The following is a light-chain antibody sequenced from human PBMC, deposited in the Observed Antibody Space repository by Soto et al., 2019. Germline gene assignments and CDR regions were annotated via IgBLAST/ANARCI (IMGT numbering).Light chain of an antibody. J-gene: IGLJ2*01. V-gene: IGLV1-47*02. CDR1: NSNIGNNF. CDR2: SHN. Sequence: QSVLTQPPSTSGTPRQSVTISCSGSNSNIGNNFVFWYQHLPGTAPKLLIYSHNQRPSAVPDRFSGSTSGTSASLAISGLRSEDEADYYCAAWDDSRSGVVFGGGTKLTVL. CDR3: AAWDDSRSGVV.